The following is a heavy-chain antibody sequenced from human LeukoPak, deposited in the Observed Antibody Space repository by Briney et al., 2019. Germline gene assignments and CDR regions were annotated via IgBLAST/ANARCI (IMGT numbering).Heavy chain of an antibody. Sequence: GGSLRLSCAASGFTFSSYSMNWVRQAPGKGLEWVSSISSSSSYIYYADSVKGRFTISRDNAKNSLYLQMNSLRAEDTAVYYCARGYDILTGFDYWGQGTLGTVSS. CDR3: ARGYDILTGFDY. CDR2: ISSSSSYI. D-gene: IGHD3-9*01. J-gene: IGHJ4*02. CDR1: GFTFSSYS. V-gene: IGHV3-21*01.